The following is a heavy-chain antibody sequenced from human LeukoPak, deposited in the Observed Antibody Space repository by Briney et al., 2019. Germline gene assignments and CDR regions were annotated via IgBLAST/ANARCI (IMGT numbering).Heavy chain of an antibody. J-gene: IGHJ4*02. D-gene: IGHD1-14*01. CDR3: ARGGDRRGFDY. CDR1: GGSISSNSYY. CDR2: IYDSGTT. Sequence: SETLSLTCTVSGGSISSNSYYWGWIRQHPGKGLEWIGYIYDSGTTYYNPALQSRVTISVDTSDNQFSLKLRSLTAADTAVYYCARGGDRRGFDYWGQGTLVTVSS. V-gene: IGHV4-31*03.